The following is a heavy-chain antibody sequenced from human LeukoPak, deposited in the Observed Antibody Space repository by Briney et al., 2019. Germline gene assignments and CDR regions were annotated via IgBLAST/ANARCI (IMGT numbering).Heavy chain of an antibody. D-gene: IGHD3-10*01. CDR3: ARGSGMVRGVIMYYYYGMDV. J-gene: IGHJ6*02. Sequence: SVKVSCKASGGTLNTHIFTWVRQAPGQGLEWMGRITPIIDTTKYAQKFQGRVTITADKSTGTAYMELSSLRSEDTAVYYCARGSGMVRGVIMYYYYGMDVWGQGTTVTVSS. CDR2: ITPIIDTT. V-gene: IGHV1-69*08. CDR1: GGTLNTHI.